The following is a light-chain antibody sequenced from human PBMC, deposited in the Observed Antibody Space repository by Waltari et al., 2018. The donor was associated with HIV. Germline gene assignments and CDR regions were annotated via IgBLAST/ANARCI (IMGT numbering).Light chain of an antibody. CDR2: GNS. J-gene: IGLJ1*01. Sequence: QSVLTQPPSVSGAPGQRVTISCTGSSSNIGAGYHVHWYQQLPGTAPKLLIYGNSNRPSGVPDRFSDSKSATSASLASTGLQAEDEADYYCQSHDSSLSGYVFGTGTKVTVL. CDR3: QSHDSSLSGYV. CDR1: SSNIGAGYH. V-gene: IGLV1-40*01.